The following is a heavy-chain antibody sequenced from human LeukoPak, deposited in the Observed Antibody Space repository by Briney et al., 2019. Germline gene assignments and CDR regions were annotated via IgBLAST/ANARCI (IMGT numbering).Heavy chain of an antibody. CDR2: TTRAADKT. CDR1: GFTFSSYV. J-gene: IGHJ4*02. V-gene: IGHV3-23*01. D-gene: IGHD2-21*01. CDR3: ARSVVVGRVFPGLDY. Sequence: GGSLRLSCAASGFTFSSYVGSWVRQAPGKGLEWVSATTRAADKTYYADSVEGRFTISRDNSKNTLYLQMNSLRAEDTAVYYCARSVVVGRVFPGLDYWGQGTLVTVSS.